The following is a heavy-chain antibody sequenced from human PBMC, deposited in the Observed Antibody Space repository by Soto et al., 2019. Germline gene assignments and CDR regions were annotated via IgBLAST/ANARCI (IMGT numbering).Heavy chain of an antibody. Sequence: GGSLRLSCAASGFTFSSYGMHWVRQAPGKGLEWVAVIWYDGSNKYYADSVKGRFTISRDNSKNTLYLQMNSLRAEDTAVYYCARNAGYSSSWPHWFDPWGQGTLVTVSS. CDR3: ARNAGYSSSWPHWFDP. J-gene: IGHJ5*02. D-gene: IGHD6-13*01. CDR1: GFTFSSYG. CDR2: IWYDGSNK. V-gene: IGHV3-33*01.